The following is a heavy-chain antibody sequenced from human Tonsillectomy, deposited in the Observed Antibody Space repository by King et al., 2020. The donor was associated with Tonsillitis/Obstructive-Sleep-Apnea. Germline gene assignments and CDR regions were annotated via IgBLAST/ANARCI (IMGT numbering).Heavy chain of an antibody. CDR1: GGSIGSDY. J-gene: IGHJ4*02. CDR3: ATQTTVTSFDY. Sequence: QLQESGPGLVKPSETLSLTCTVSGGSIGSDYWSWIRQPPGKGLEWIGYIYNSGSTSYNPSLKSRVTISLDTSKNQFSLKLRSVTAADTAVYYCATQTTVTSFDYWGQGTLVTVSS. V-gene: IGHV4-59*08. D-gene: IGHD4-11*01. CDR2: IYNSGST.